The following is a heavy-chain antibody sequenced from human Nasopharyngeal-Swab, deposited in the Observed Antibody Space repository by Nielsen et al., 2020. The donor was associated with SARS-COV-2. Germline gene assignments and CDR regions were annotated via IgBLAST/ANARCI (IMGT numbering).Heavy chain of an antibody. CDR1: GFTFTSSA. CDR2: IVVGSGNT. J-gene: IGHJ4*02. CDR3: AADQGVQGARGDY. V-gene: IGHV1-58*01. Sequence: SVKVSCKASGFTFTSSAVQWVRQARGQRLEWIGGIVVGSGNTNYAQKFQERVTITRDISTSTAYMELSSLRSEDTAVYYCAADQGVQGARGDYWGQGTLVTVSS. D-gene: IGHD3-10*01.